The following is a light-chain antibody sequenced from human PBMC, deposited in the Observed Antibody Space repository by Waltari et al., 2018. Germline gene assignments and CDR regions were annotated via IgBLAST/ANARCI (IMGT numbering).Light chain of an antibody. J-gene: IGKJ2*01. CDR1: QAITNY. CDR3: HQYNNWPPNT. CDR2: GAT. V-gene: IGKV1-27*01. Sequence: DIQMTQSPSSLSSSVGDRVTITCRASQAITNYVAWYQQRPGKAPKLLIYGATTLESGVLSRFSGSGSGTEFTLTINALQSEDFAVYYCHQYNNWPPNTFGQGTLLEIK.